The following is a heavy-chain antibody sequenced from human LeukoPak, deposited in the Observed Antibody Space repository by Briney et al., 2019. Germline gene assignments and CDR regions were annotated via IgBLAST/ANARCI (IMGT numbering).Heavy chain of an antibody. V-gene: IGHV3-66*01. CDR2: LYPSGTT. Sequence: PGESLRLSCAASGVTVSSNYMSWVRQAPGKGLEWVSVLYPSGTTNYADSVKGRFTISRDNSKNTLYLQMSSLRVEDTAVYFCARDRSGSIAVAGRRGFDYWGQGTLVTVSS. J-gene: IGHJ4*02. CDR1: GVTVSSNY. CDR3: ARDRSGSIAVAGRRGFDY. D-gene: IGHD6-19*01.